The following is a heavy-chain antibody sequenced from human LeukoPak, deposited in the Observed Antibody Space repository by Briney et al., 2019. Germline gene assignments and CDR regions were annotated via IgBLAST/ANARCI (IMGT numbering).Heavy chain of an antibody. J-gene: IGHJ4*02. D-gene: IGHD2-21*01. V-gene: IGHV4-59*01. Sequence: SETLSLTCTVSGASISSYYWNWIRQPPGKGLEWIGYIYYSGSTNYNPSLKSRVTISVDTSKNQFSLKLSSVTAADTAVYYCARGVVIAPQTFDYWGQGTLVTVSS. CDR2: IYYSGST. CDR1: GASISSYY. CDR3: ARGVVIAPQTFDY.